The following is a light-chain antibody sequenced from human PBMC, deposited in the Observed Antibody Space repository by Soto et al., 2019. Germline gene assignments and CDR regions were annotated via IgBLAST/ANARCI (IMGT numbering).Light chain of an antibody. CDR1: ASDIGDYNF. CDR3: SSYTTSSPLYV. J-gene: IGLJ1*01. V-gene: IGLV2-14*01. CDR2: EVI. Sequence: QSALTQPASVSGSPGQSITISCIGSASDIGDYNFVSWYQLQPGKAPKLIIFEVINRPSGVSHRFSGSKSGKTASLTISGLQAEDEADYYCSSYTTSSPLYVFGTGTKLTVL.